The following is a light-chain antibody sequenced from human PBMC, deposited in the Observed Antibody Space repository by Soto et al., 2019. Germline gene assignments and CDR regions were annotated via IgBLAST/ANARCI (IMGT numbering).Light chain of an antibody. Sequence: IQMTQSPSSLSAFVGDRVTITCRASQGIRNDLDWFQQKPGKAPKLLIYAASNLQSGVPARFSGSGSGTDFTLTSSSLQPEDFATYYCLQKYFYPFTFGPGTKVDIK. CDR1: QGIRND. CDR3: LQKYFYPFT. V-gene: IGKV1-6*01. CDR2: AAS. J-gene: IGKJ3*01.